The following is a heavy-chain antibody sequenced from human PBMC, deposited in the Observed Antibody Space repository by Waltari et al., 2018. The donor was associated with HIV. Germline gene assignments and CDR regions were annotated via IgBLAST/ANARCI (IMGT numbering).Heavy chain of an antibody. Sequence: QVSLVQSGAEVKKPGASVKVSCKASGYTFPRYDLNWVRQATGQGLEWMGWINLNSGNRGYAQKFQGRVTLTKDSTITTAFMELSDLRSDDTAIYYCVRVAGSIDYWGQGTLVTVSS. J-gene: IGHJ4*02. CDR1: GYTFPRYD. V-gene: IGHV1-8*01. CDR3: VRVAGSIDY. CDR2: INLNSGNR.